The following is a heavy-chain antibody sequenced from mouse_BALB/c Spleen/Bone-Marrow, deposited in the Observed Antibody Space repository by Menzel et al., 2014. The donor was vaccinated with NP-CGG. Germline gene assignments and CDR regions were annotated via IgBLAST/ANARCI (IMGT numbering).Heavy chain of an antibody. Sequence: VQLVESGAELARPGASVKLSCKASGYTFTSYWMQWVKQRPGQGLQWIGAIYPGDGDTRYTQKFRGKATLTADKSSNTAHMQLSSLTSEDSAVYFCASPYGNYDAMDYWGQGTSVTVSS. CDR3: ASPYGNYDAMDY. J-gene: IGHJ4*01. CDR1: GYTFTSYW. V-gene: IGHV1-87*01. D-gene: IGHD2-1*01. CDR2: IYPGDGDT.